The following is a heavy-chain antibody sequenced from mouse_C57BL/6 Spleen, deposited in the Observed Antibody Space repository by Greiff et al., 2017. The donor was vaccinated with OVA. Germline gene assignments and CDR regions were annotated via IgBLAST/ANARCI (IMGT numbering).Heavy chain of an antibody. CDR2: INPSSGYT. D-gene: IGHD1-2*01. Sequence: QVQLQQSGAELAKPGASVKLSCKASGYTFTSYWMHWVKQRPEQGLEWIGYINPSSGYTKYNQKFKDKATLTADKSSSTAYMQLSSLTYEDSAVYYCAGGNYYGPPWFAYWGQGTLVTVSA. CDR1: GYTFTSYW. CDR3: AGGNYYGPPWFAY. V-gene: IGHV1-7*01. J-gene: IGHJ3*01.